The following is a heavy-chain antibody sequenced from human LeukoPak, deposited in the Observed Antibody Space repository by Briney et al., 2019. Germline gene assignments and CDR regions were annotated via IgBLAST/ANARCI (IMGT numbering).Heavy chain of an antibody. D-gene: IGHD5-24*01. CDR1: GFTFSSYS. CDR3: AKGDGYNGY. V-gene: IGHV3-23*01. CDR2: ISGSGGTT. Sequence: GGSLRLSCAASGFTFSSYSMSWVRQAPGKRLEWVSAISGSGGTTYYAASVKGRFTISRDNAKNTLYLQMNSLRAEDTAVYYCAKGDGYNGYWGQGTLVTVSS. J-gene: IGHJ4*02.